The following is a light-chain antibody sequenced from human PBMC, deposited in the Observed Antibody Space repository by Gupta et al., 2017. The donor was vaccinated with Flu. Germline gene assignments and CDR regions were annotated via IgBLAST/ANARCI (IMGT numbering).Light chain of an antibody. CDR3: HSEGSPGTWV. Sequence: TAVITCSGTSFPKESAHWYQQKSGQAPLLIIFKDTERPPGIPERFSGSISGTTVTLLISGVQAEDEGDYYCHSEGSPGTWVFGGGTKLTVL. J-gene: IGLJ3*02. CDR1: SFPKES. CDR2: KDT. V-gene: IGLV3-25*01.